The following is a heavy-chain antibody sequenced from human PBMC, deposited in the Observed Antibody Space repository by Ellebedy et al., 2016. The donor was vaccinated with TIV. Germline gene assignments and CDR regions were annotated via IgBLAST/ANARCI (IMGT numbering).Heavy chain of an antibody. D-gene: IGHD5-24*01. CDR2: IYPGDSDT. V-gene: IGHV5-51*06. Sequence: KVSXXGSGYTFTSYWIGWVRQLPGKGLEWMGIIYPGDSDTRYNPSFQGQVTISADKSLSTAYLQWSSLKASDTAMYYCARRMPTVETFDSWGQGTLVTVSS. CDR3: ARRMPTVETFDS. CDR1: GYTFTSYW. J-gene: IGHJ4*02.